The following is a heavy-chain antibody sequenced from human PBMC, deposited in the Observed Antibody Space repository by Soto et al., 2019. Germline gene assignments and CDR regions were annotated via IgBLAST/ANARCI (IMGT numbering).Heavy chain of an antibody. CDR1: GYTFTNYD. D-gene: IGHD6-19*01. V-gene: IGHV1-8*01. CDR3: ARGSSGWYDP. J-gene: IGHJ5*02. Sequence: QVQLVQSGAEVKQPGASVKVSCKASGYTFTNYDINWVRQATGQGLEWMGWMIPNSGNTVYAQKFQGRVTMTRNTSISTAYMELSSLTSEDTAVYYCARGSSGWYDPWGQGTLVTVSS. CDR2: MIPNSGNT.